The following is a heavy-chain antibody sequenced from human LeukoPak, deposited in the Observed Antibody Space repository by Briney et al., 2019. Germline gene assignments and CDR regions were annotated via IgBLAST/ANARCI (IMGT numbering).Heavy chain of an antibody. V-gene: IGHV1-2*02. CDR2: INPDNGVT. CDR1: GYTFTDFY. J-gene: IGHJ5*02. Sequence: ASVKVSCKASGYTFTDFYIHWMRQASGQGLEWMGWINPDNGVTAYAQKFQGRVTMTRDTSISAVYVELSRLRSDDTAVYYCARSDSYTWFDPWGQGTLVTVSS. D-gene: IGHD2-21*01. CDR3: ARSDSYTWFDP.